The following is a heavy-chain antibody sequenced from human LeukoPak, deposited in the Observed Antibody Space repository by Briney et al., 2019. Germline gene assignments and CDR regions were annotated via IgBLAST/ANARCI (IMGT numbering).Heavy chain of an antibody. CDR2: IYSGGST. J-gene: IGHJ3*02. CDR1: GFTFSSYA. D-gene: IGHD4-11*01. V-gene: IGHV3-53*01. Sequence: RSGGSLRLSCAASGFTFSSYAMSWVRQAPGKGLEWVSVIYSGGSTYYADSVKGRFTISRDNSKNTLYLQMNSLRAEDTAVYYCARGDYDAFDIWGQGTMVTVSS. CDR3: ARGDYDAFDI.